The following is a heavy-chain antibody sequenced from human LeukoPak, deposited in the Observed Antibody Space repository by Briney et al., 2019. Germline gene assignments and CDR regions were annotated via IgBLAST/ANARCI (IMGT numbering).Heavy chain of an antibody. D-gene: IGHD3-22*01. Sequence: PAGSLRLSCAASGFTFSSYAMSWVRQAPGKGLEWVSAISGSGGRTYYADSVKGRFTISRDNSKNTLYLQMNSLRAEDTAVYYCAKDLWDMIVVVNSAFDIWGQGTMVTVSS. J-gene: IGHJ3*02. V-gene: IGHV3-23*01. CDR3: AKDLWDMIVVVNSAFDI. CDR2: ISGSGGRT. CDR1: GFTFSSYA.